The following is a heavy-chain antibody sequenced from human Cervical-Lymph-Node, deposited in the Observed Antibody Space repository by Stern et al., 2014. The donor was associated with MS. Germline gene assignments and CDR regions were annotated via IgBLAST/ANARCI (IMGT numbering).Heavy chain of an antibody. D-gene: IGHD3-16*02. V-gene: IGHV1-69*12. CDR2: IIPMFGIA. J-gene: IGHJ4*02. CDR3: ARATSDYIWGTYRFLDS. Sequence: QVQLVQSGAEVKKPGSSVKVSCKASGGTISNYIIGWVRQAPGQGLEWMGGIIPMFGIANYAEKFQDRVTITADESTSTAYMDLRSLRSEDTAVYYCARATSDYIWGTYRFLDSWGQGTLVIVSS. CDR1: GGTISNYI.